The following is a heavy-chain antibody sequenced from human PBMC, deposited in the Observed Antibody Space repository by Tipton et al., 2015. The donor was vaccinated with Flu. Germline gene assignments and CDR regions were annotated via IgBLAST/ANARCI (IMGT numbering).Heavy chain of an antibody. CDR1: GDSVSSNSAA. V-gene: IGHV6-1*01. CDR3: ARGYYYGSGSEHYYYYGMDV. J-gene: IGHJ6*02. CDR2: TYYRSKWYN. D-gene: IGHD3-10*01. Sequence: TLSLTCAISGDSVSSNSAAWNWIRQSPSRGLEWLGRTYYRSKWYNDYAVSVKSRITINPDTSKNQFSLQLNSVTPEDTAVYYCARGYYYGSGSEHYYYYGMDVWGQGTTVTVSS.